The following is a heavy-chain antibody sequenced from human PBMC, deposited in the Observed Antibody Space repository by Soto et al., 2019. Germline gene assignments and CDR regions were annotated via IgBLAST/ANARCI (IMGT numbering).Heavy chain of an antibody. D-gene: IGHD2-2*01. CDR1: GITFTAYA. Sequence: EVQLLESGGGLVQPGGSLRLSCAASGITFTAYAMNWVRQAPGKGLEWVSSISGSGGSTYYADSVKGRLTISRDNSKNKLYLQMNSLRAEDTAVYYCATIIIPAATNFYWGQGTLVPVSS. CDR2: ISGSGGST. CDR3: ATIIIPAATNFY. J-gene: IGHJ4*02. V-gene: IGHV3-23*01.